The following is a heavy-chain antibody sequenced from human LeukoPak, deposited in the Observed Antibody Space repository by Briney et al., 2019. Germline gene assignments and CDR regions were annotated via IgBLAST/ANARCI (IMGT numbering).Heavy chain of an antibody. Sequence: ASVKVSCKASRYTFTGYHMHWVRQAPGQGLEWMGWINPNSGGTNYAQKFQGGVTMTRDTSISTAYMELSRLRSDDTAVYYCARGGIAAVGTFAFDIWGQGTMVTVSS. CDR1: RYTFTGYH. CDR3: ARGGIAAVGTFAFDI. D-gene: IGHD6-13*01. V-gene: IGHV1-2*02. J-gene: IGHJ3*02. CDR2: INPNSGGT.